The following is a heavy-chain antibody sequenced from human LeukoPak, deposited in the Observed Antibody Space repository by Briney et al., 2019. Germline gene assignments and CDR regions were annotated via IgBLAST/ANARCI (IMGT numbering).Heavy chain of an antibody. CDR1: GFTFSTYW. J-gene: IGHJ4*02. V-gene: IGHV3-7*01. CDR3: ARDSGLSGYDLLDY. D-gene: IGHD5-12*01. Sequence: GGSLRLSCVASGFTFSTYWMTWVRQAPGKGLEWVANIKHDGSERYYVDSVKGRFTISRNNAKNSVYLQMSSLRAEDTAVYYCARDSGLSGYDLLDYWGQGTLVTVSS. CDR2: IKHDGSER.